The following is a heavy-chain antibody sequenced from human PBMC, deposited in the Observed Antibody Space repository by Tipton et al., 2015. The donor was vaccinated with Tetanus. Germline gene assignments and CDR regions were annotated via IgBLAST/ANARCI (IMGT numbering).Heavy chain of an antibody. CDR1: GFTFNSYG. CDR2: IDFDGNTQ. J-gene: IGHJ4*02. V-gene: IGHV3-30*03. CDR3: ARDISRNEGTGTFGR. D-gene: IGHD3-10*01. Sequence: SLRLSCAASGFTFNSYGMHWVRQTPGKGLEWVAVIDFDGNTQNYRDSVRGRFTISRDNSKKTLYLEVNSLRTEDTAVYYCARDISRNEGTGTFGRWGQGTLVTVSS.